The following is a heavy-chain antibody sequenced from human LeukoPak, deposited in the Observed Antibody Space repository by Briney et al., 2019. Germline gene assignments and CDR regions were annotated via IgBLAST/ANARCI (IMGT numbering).Heavy chain of an antibody. J-gene: IGHJ3*02. Sequence: KPGGSLRLSCAASGFTFSSYAMSWVRQAPGKGLEWVSSISSSSTYIYYTESVKGRFTISRDNAKNSLFLQMNSLRAEDSAVYYCAREPHDFHEEDGFDIWGQGTLVTVSS. D-gene: IGHD2-21*02. CDR3: AREPHDFHEEDGFDI. V-gene: IGHV3-21*01. CDR2: ISSSSTYI. CDR1: GFTFSSYA.